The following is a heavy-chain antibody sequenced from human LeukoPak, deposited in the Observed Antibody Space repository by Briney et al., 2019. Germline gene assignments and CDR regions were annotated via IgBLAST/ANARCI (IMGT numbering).Heavy chain of an antibody. CDR2: VSAYNGNT. D-gene: IGHD4-17*01. J-gene: IGHJ3*02. CDR3: ARAHGGYLFDNDAFDI. V-gene: IGHV1-18*01. CDR1: GGTFSSYA. Sequence: ASVKVSCKASGGTFSSYAISWVRQAPGQGLEWMGWVSAYNGNTNYAQKLQGRVTMTTDTSTSTAYMELRSLRSDDTAVYYCARAHGGYLFDNDAFDIWGQGTMVTVSS.